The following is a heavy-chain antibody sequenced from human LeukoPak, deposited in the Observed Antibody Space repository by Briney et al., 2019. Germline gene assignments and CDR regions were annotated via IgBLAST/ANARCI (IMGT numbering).Heavy chain of an antibody. D-gene: IGHD3-10*01. CDR2: IYSGGST. Sequence: GGSLRLSCAASGFTVSSNYMSWVRQAPGKGLEWVSVIYSGGSTYYADSVKGRFTISRDNSKNTLYLQMNSPRAEDTAVYYCARDVFHWTDYYGSGSYGSFAFDIWGQGTMVTVSS. CDR1: GFTVSSNY. CDR3: ARDVFHWTDYYGSGSYGSFAFDI. V-gene: IGHV3-66*01. J-gene: IGHJ3*02.